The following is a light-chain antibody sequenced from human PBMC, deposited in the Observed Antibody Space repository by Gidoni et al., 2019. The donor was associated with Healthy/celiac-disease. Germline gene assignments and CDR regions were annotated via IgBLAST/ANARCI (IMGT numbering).Light chain of an antibody. V-gene: IGKV1-33*01. Sequence: DIQMTQSPSSLSASLGDRVTITCQASQDISNYLNWYQQKPGKAPKRLIYDASNLETGVPSRFSGSGSGTDFTFTISSLQPEDIATYYCQQYDNRPLTFGGGTKVEIK. CDR3: QQYDNRPLT. J-gene: IGKJ4*01. CDR2: DAS. CDR1: QDISNY.